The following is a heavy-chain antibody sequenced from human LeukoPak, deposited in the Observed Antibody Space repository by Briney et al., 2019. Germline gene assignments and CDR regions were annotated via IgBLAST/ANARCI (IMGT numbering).Heavy chain of an antibody. CDR2: ISWDGGST. J-gene: IGHJ4*02. CDR1: GFTFSSYW. Sequence: GGSLRLSCAASGFTFSSYWMSWVREAPGKGLVWVSLISWDGGSTYYADSVKGRFTISRDNSKNSLYMQMNSLRAEDTALYYCAKGPTRHYYDSSGYFAYFDYWGQGTLVTVYS. D-gene: IGHD3-22*01. CDR3: AKGPTRHYYDSSGYFAYFDY. V-gene: IGHV3-43D*03.